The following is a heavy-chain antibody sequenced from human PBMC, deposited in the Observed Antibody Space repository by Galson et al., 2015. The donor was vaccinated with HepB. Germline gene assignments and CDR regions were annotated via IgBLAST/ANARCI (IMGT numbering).Heavy chain of an antibody. CDR1: GFTFSDYY. Sequence: SLRLSCAASGFTFSDYYMTWIRQAPGKGLEWLSYISGSASTIHYADSVKGRFTISRDNAKNSLYLQMDSLRADDTAVYYCARVRGSGLDPHSWFDVWGQGTLVTVSS. J-gene: IGHJ5*02. D-gene: IGHD3-10*01. V-gene: IGHV3-11*01. CDR3: ARVRGSGLDPHSWFDV. CDR2: ISGSASTI.